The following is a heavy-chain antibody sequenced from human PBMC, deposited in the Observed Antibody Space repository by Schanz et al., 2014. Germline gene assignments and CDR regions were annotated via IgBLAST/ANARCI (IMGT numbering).Heavy chain of an antibody. CDR2: IRYDGRNK. CDR3: AREDCSATSCYFRY. V-gene: IGHV3-33*01. J-gene: IGHJ4*02. D-gene: IGHD2-21*01. CDR1: GFTFISYD. Sequence: VQLVESGGGVVQPGESLRLSCVASGFTFISYDIHWVRQAPGKGLEWVAVIRYDGRNKNFVESVKGRFTISRDNSNNTVYLQMNTLRAEDTAVYYCAREDCSATSCYFRYWGQGTLVTVSS.